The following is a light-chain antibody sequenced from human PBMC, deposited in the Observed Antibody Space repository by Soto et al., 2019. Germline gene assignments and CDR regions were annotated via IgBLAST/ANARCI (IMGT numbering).Light chain of an antibody. Sequence: EIVMTQSPATLSVSPGERATLSCRASQSVRTTVAWYQQRPGQAPRLLIYDASTRATGVPARFSGRGAGAEFTLTISSLQSEDFAVYYCQQYRSWPRTFGQGTKVDIK. CDR2: DAS. CDR3: QQYRSWPRT. J-gene: IGKJ1*01. V-gene: IGKV3-15*01. CDR1: QSVRTT.